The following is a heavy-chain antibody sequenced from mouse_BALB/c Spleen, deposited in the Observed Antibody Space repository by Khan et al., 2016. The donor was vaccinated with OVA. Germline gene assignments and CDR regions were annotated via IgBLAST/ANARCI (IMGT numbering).Heavy chain of an antibody. J-gene: IGHJ3*01. CDR1: GFTFSTYG. V-gene: IGHV5-6*01. CDR3: TRLAYYYDMGGFAY. D-gene: IGHD1-1*01. Sequence: EVKLMESGGDLVKPGGSLKLSCAASGFTFSTYGMSWVRQTPDKRLEWVATVSTGGSYTYYPDSVKGRFTISRDNAKNTLYLQMSGLKSEDTARFYCTRLAYYYDMGGFAYWGQGTLVTVSA. CDR2: VSTGGSYT.